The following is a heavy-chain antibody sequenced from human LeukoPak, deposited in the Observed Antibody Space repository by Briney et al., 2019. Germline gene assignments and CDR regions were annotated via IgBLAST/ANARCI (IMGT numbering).Heavy chain of an antibody. V-gene: IGHV3-21*01. D-gene: IGHD2-2*01. CDR2: IRSSSSYR. Sequence: GGSLRLSCAASGFTFSSYSMNWVRQAPGKGLEWVSSIRSSSSYRYYADSVKGRFTISRENAKNSLYLQMNSMRAEDTAVYYCARDGLGYCSSTSCYYYYMDVWGKGTTVTVSS. CDR1: GFTFSSYS. J-gene: IGHJ6*03. CDR3: ARDGLGYCSSTSCYYYYMDV.